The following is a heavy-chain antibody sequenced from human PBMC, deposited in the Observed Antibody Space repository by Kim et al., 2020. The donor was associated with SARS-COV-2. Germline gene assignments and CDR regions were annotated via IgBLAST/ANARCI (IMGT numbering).Heavy chain of an antibody. CDR2: INHSGST. D-gene: IGHD6-13*01. V-gene: IGHV4-34*01. CDR3: ASVAAAGSLDY. J-gene: IGHJ4*02. Sequence: SETLSLTCAVYGGSFSGYYWSWIRQPPGKGLEWIGEINHSGSTNYNPSLKSRVTISVDTSKNQFSLKLSSVTAADTAVYYCASVAAAGSLDYWGQGTLVTVSS. CDR1: GGSFSGYY.